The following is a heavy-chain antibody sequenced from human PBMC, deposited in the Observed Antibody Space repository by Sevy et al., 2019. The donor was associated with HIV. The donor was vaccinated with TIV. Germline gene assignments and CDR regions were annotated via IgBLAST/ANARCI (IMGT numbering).Heavy chain of an antibody. D-gene: IGHD3-3*01. V-gene: IGHV3-30*04. CDR3: ARADTIFGVVIRYGMDV. CDR2: ISYDGSNK. J-gene: IGHJ6*02. Sequence: GGSLRLSCAASGFTFSSYAMHWVRQAPGKGLEWVAVISYDGSNKYYADSVKGRFTISRDNSKNTQYLQMNSLRAEDTAVYYCARADTIFGVVIRYGMDVWGQGTTVTVSS. CDR1: GFTFSSYA.